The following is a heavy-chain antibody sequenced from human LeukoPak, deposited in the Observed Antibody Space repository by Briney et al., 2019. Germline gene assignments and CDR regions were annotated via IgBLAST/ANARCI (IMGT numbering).Heavy chain of an antibody. V-gene: IGHV4-59*01. J-gene: IGHJ4*02. Sequence: SETLSLTCTVSGGSISSYYWSWIRQPPGKGLEWIGYIYYSGSTNYNPFLKSRVTISVDTSKNQFSLKLSSVTAADTAVYYCARDRRGVGAAPFDYWGQGTLVTVSS. CDR2: IYYSGST. D-gene: IGHD1-26*01. CDR1: GGSISSYY. CDR3: ARDRRGVGAAPFDY.